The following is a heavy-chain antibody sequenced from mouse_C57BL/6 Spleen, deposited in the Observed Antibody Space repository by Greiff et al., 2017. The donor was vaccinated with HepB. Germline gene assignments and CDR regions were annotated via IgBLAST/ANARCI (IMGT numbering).Heavy chain of an antibody. V-gene: IGHV5-4*03. CDR3: ARRELRDWYFDV. Sequence: EVMLVESGGGLVKPGGSLKLSCAASGFTFSSYAMSWVRQTPEKRLEWVATISDGGSYTYYPDNVKGRFTISRDNAKNNLYLQMSHLKSEDTAMYYCARRELRDWYFDVWGTGTTVTVSS. CDR1: GFTFSSYA. CDR2: ISDGGSYT. D-gene: IGHD1-1*01. J-gene: IGHJ1*03.